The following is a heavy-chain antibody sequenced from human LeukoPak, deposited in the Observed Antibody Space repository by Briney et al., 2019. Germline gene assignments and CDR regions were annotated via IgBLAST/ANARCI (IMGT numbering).Heavy chain of an antibody. Sequence: GGSLRLSCAASGFTFSSYSMNWVRQAPGKGLEWVSSISSSSSYIYYADSVKGRFTISRDNAKNSLYLQMNSLRAEDTAVYYCARAFRKISSGSYFDYWGRGTLVTVSS. CDR2: ISSSSSYI. V-gene: IGHV3-21*01. J-gene: IGHJ4*02. CDR1: GFTFSSYS. D-gene: IGHD1-26*01. CDR3: ARAFRKISSGSYFDY.